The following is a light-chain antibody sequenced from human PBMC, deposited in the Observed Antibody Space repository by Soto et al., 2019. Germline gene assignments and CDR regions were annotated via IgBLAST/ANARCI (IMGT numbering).Light chain of an antibody. CDR1: QSVSNY. Sequence: EIVLTQSPATLSLSPGERATFSCRASQSVSNYLAWYQQKPGQAPRLLIYDASNRATGIPARFSGSGSGTDFTLTTSSLEPEDFAVYYCQQRSNWPLLTFGGGTKVEIK. V-gene: IGKV3-11*01. CDR2: DAS. J-gene: IGKJ4*01. CDR3: QQRSNWPLLT.